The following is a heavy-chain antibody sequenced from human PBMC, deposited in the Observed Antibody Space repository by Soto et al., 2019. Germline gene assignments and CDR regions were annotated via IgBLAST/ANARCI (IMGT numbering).Heavy chain of an antibody. Sequence: DVQLLESGGGLVQWGGSLRLSCVTSGFTFSTYGMTWVRQAPGKGLEWVSYGGSGGSRYYAESVKGRFTISRDNSKNTLSLEMNSLIAEDTATYSCVKFRGRAYPYYYMDVWGKGTTVTVYS. J-gene: IGHJ6*03. CDR1: GFTFSTYG. D-gene: IGHD3-10*01. CDR3: VKFRGRAYPYYYMDV. CDR2: YGGSGGSR. V-gene: IGHV3-23*01.